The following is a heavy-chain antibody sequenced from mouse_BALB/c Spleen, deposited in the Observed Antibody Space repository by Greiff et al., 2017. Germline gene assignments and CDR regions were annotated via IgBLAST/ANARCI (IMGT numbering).Heavy chain of an antibody. Sequence: EVQLQQSGAELVKPGASVKLSCTASGFNIKDTYMHWVKQRPEQGLEWIGRIDPANGNTKYDPKFQGKATITADTSSNTAYLQLSSLTSEDTAVYYCAREEGDGYYVRYFDVWGAGTTVTVSS. CDR1: GFNIKDTY. D-gene: IGHD2-3*01. CDR3: AREEGDGYYVRYFDV. V-gene: IGHV14-3*02. J-gene: IGHJ1*01. CDR2: IDPANGNT.